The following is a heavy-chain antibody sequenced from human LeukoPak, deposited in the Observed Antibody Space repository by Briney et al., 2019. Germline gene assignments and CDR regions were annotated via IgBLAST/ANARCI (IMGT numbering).Heavy chain of an antibody. V-gene: IGHV1-18*01. CDR1: GYTFTSYG. CDR3: ARDTSDSSSVVAY. Sequence: GASVKVSCKASGYTFTSYGIYWVRQAPGQGLEWMGWISGYDGNTNYAQKLQGRFTVTTDTSTTTAYRELRSLTSDDTAVYYCARDTSDSSSVVAYWGQGTLVTVSS. D-gene: IGHD6-6*01. J-gene: IGHJ4*02. CDR2: ISGYDGNT.